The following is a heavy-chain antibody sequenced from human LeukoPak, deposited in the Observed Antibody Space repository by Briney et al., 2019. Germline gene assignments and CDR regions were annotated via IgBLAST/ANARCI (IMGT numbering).Heavy chain of an antibody. CDR3: AKDKAAYYYYYGMDV. V-gene: IGHV3-43*01. J-gene: IGHJ6*02. CDR2: ISWDGGST. CDR1: GFTFDDYT. Sequence: PGGSLRLSCAASGFTFDDYTMHWVRQAPGKGLEWVSLISWDGGSTYHADSVKGRFTISRDNSKNSLYLQMNSLRTEDTALYYCAKDKAAYYYYYGMDVWGQGTTVTVSS. D-gene: IGHD2-15*01.